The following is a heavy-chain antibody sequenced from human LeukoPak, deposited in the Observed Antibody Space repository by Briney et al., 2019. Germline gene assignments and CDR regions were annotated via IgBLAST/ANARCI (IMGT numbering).Heavy chain of an antibody. Sequence: GGSLRLSCAASGFTFSSYSMNWVRQAPGKGLEWVSSISSSSSYIYYADSVKGRFTISRDNAKNSLYLQMNSLRAEDTAVYYCARVSGGGRVTFHPPDYWGQGTLVTVSS. V-gene: IGHV3-21*01. CDR3: ARVSGGGRVTFHPPDY. J-gene: IGHJ4*02. D-gene: IGHD4-11*01. CDR1: GFTFSSYS. CDR2: ISSSSSYI.